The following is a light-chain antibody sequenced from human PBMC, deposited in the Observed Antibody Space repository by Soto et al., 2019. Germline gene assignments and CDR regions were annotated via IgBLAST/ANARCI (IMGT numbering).Light chain of an antibody. CDR1: QSVKNY. Sequence: EIVLTQSPATLSLSPGERATLSCRASQSVKNYLAWYQQKPGQAPRPLIYNASNRSTGTPARFSGSGSGTDFTLTISSLEPEDSAVYYCQQRSNWPPVTFGGGTKVEIK. J-gene: IGKJ4*01. CDR3: QQRSNWPPVT. CDR2: NAS. V-gene: IGKV3-11*01.